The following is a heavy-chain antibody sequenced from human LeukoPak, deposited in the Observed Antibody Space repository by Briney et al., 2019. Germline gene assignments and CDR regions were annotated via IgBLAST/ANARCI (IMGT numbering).Heavy chain of an antibody. CDR2: IIPIFGTA. CDR1: GGTFSSYA. V-gene: IGHV1-69*13. CDR3: ATMSSGGYYYYYYMDV. J-gene: IGHJ6*03. D-gene: IGHD2-15*01. Sequence: ASVKVSCKASGGTFSSYAISWVRQAPGQGLEWMGGIIPIFGTANYAQKFQGRVTITADESTSTAYMELSSLRSEDTAVYYCATMSSGGYYYYYYMDVWGKGTTVTVSS.